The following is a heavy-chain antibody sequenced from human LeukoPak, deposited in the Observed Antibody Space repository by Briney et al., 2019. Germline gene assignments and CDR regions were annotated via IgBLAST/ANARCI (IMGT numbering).Heavy chain of an antibody. Sequence: GESLKISCKGSGYSFTSYWIGWVRQMPRKGLEWMGIIYPGDSDTRYSPSFQGQVTISADKSISTAYLQWSSLKASDTAMYYCARPLVYYYGSGSYYPDAFDIWGQGTMVTVSS. CDR2: IYPGDSDT. CDR3: ARPLVYYYGSGSYYPDAFDI. J-gene: IGHJ3*02. CDR1: GYSFTSYW. D-gene: IGHD3-10*01. V-gene: IGHV5-51*01.